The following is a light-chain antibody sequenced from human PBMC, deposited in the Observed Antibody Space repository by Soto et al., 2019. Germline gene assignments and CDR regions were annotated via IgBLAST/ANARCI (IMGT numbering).Light chain of an antibody. CDR2: DAS. J-gene: IGKJ4*01. Sequence: EIVLTQSPATLSLSPGERATLSCRASQSVSSLLAWYQQKPGQAPRLLIYDASNRATGIPARFSGSGSGTDFTLTISSLEPEDFAVYYGQQCNGWPLTFGGGTKVGIK. CDR1: QSVSSL. CDR3: QQCNGWPLT. V-gene: IGKV3-11*01.